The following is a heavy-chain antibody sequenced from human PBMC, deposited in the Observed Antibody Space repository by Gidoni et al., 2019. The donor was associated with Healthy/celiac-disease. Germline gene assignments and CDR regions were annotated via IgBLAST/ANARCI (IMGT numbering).Heavy chain of an antibody. D-gene: IGHD2-2*02. CDR2: IFSNDEK. Sequence: QVTLKESGPVLVKPTETLTLTCTVSGFSLSNASMGVSWIRQPPGKALEWLAHIFSNDEKSYRTSLKSRLTISKDTSKSQVVLTMTNMDPVDTATYYCARTEYCSSTSCYNWYFDLWGRGTLVTVSS. V-gene: IGHV2-26*01. J-gene: IGHJ2*01. CDR3: ARTEYCSSTSCYNWYFDL. CDR1: GFSLSNASMG.